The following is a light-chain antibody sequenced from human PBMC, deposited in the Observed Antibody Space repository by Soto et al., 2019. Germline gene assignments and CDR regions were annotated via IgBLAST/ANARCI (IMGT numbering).Light chain of an antibody. Sequence: EIILTQSPDTLSLSPGERATLSCRASQTVSSNYLAWCQQKPGQAPRLLIYDASNRATGIPDRFRGSGSGTDFTLTITRVEPEDFAVYYCQQYGSSPLTFGGVTKVDI. J-gene: IGKJ4*01. CDR3: QQYGSSPLT. CDR1: QTVSSNY. CDR2: DAS. V-gene: IGKV3-20*01.